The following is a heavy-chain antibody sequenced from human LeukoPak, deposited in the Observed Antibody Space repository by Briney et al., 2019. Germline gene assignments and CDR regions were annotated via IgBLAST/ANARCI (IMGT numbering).Heavy chain of an antibody. J-gene: IGHJ6*02. CDR2: IKQDGSEK. CDR1: GFTFSSYW. Sequence: GGSLRLSCAASGFTFSSYWMSWVRQAPGKGLEWVANIKQDGSEKYYVDSVKGRFTISGDNAKNSLYLQMNSLRAEDTAVYYCARVLSYYDFWSGYYTKYYYYGMDVWGQGTTVTVSS. D-gene: IGHD3-3*01. V-gene: IGHV3-7*03. CDR3: ARVLSYYDFWSGYYTKYYYYGMDV.